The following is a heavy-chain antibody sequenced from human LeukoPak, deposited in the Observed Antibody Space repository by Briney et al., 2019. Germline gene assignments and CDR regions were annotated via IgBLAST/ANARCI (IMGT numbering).Heavy chain of an antibody. CDR2: FYNSGST. V-gene: IGHV4-59*08. Sequence: SETLSLTCTVSGGSISSYYWAWIRQPPGKGLEWIGSFYNSGSTTYNPSLQSRVTISVDMSKSQVSLRLGSVAAADTAVYYCASGTQWLAFAYWGQGNLVTVSS. CDR1: GGSISSYY. J-gene: IGHJ4*02. CDR3: ASGTQWLAFAY. D-gene: IGHD6-19*01.